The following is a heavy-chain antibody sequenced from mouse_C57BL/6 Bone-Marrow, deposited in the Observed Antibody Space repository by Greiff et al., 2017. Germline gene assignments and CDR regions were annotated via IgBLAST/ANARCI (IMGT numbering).Heavy chain of an antibody. Sequence: EVQLQQSGAELVRPGASVKLSCTASGFNIKDDYMHWVKQRPEQGLEWIGWIDPENGDTEYASKFQGKATITADTSSNTAYLQLSSLTSEDTAVYYCTTEGIAQATPDYWGQGTSVTVSS. J-gene: IGHJ4*01. CDR3: TTEGIAQATPDY. CDR2: IDPENGDT. V-gene: IGHV14-4*01. CDR1: GFNIKDDY. D-gene: IGHD3-2*02.